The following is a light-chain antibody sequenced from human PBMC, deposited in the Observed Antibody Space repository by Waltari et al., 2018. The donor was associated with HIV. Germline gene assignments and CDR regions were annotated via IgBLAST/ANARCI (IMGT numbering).Light chain of an antibody. J-gene: IGLJ2*01. Sequence: QSVLTQSPSASGTPGQRVIISCSGTSSNTAGRNYVNWYQLLPGTAPKLLIYKNNQRPSGVPDRFSGSKSGTSASLAISGLRSEDEADYYCAAWDDSLNGVVFGGGTKLTVL. CDR3: AAWDDSLNGVV. CDR1: SSNTAGRNY. CDR2: KNN. V-gene: IGLV1-47*01.